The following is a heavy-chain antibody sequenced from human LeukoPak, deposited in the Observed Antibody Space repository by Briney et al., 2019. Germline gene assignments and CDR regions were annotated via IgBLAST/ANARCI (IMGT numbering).Heavy chain of an antibody. CDR2: VNPRDSDT. D-gene: IGHD6-6*01. Sequence: GESLKISCKGSGYTFPIYWIGWVRQMPGKGLEWMGVVNPRDSDTRYSPSFQGQVTFSLDKSINTAYLQWSSLKASDTAMYYCARRYTMSSAGDYWGQGPLVTVSS. CDR1: GYTFPIYW. CDR3: ARRYTMSSAGDY. J-gene: IGHJ4*02. V-gene: IGHV5-51*01.